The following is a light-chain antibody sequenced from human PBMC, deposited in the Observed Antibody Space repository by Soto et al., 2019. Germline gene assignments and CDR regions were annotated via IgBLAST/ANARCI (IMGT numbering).Light chain of an antibody. V-gene: IGKV3-20*01. J-gene: IGKJ4*01. Sequence: EIVLTQSPGTLSLSPGEGATLSCRASQSVSSNFLAWYQQKPGQAPRLLIYAASSRATGISDRFSGSGSETDFTFTINSLQSEDFAVYYCQPYNNWPLTFGGGTKVEIK. CDR1: QSVSSNF. CDR2: AAS. CDR3: QPYNNWPLT.